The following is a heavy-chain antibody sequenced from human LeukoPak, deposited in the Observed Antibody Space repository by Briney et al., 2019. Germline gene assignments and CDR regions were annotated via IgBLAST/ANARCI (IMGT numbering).Heavy chain of an antibody. D-gene: IGHD3-9*01. J-gene: IGHJ3*02. CDR2: IYYSGST. V-gene: IGHV4-59*08. CDR3: ASVYCDILTGYPDAFDI. CDR1: GGSISSYC. Sequence: SETLSLTCTVSGGSISSYCWSWIRQPPGKGLEWIGYIYYSGSTNYNPSLKSRVTISVDTSKNQFSLKLSSVTAADTAVYYCASVYCDILTGYPDAFDIWGQGTMVTVSS.